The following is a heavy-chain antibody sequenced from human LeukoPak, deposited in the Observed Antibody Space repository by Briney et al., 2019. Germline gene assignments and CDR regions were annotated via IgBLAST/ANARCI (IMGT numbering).Heavy chain of an antibody. CDR2: IIPIFGIA. D-gene: IGHD2-15*01. CDR1: GGTFISYA. V-gene: IGHV1-69*10. J-gene: IGHJ1*01. Sequence: ASVKVSCKASGGTFISYAISWVRQAPGQGLEWMGRIIPIFGIANYAQKFQGRVTVTADKSTRTAYMELSSLRSEDTAVYYCARDGMGYCSGGSCRPAEYFQHWGQGTLVTVSS. CDR3: ARDGMGYCSGGSCRPAEYFQH.